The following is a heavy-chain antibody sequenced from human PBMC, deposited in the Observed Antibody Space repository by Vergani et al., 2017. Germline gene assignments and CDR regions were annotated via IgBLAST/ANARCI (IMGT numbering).Heavy chain of an antibody. CDR3: ARGRDRGVLPHAYYFDY. CDR1: GGSFSGYY. D-gene: IGHD2/OR15-2a*01. Sequence: QVQLQQWGAGLLKPSETLSLTCAVYGGSFSGYYWSWIRQPPGKGLEWIGEINHSGSTNYNPSLKSRVTISVDTSKNQFSLKLSSVTAADTAVYYCARGRDRGVLPHAYYFDYWGQGTLVTVSS. V-gene: IGHV4-34*01. J-gene: IGHJ4*02. CDR2: INHSGST.